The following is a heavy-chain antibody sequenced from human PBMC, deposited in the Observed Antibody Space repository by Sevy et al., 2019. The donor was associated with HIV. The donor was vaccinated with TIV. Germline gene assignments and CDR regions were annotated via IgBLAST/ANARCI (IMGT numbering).Heavy chain of an antibody. CDR3: ARSGGSCDYGMDV. V-gene: IGHV3-7*01. CDR1: EFTFSSYW. CDR2: IKQDGSEK. D-gene: IGHD2-15*01. J-gene: IGHJ6*02. Sequence: GGSLRLSCAASEFTFSSYWMSWVRQAPGKGLEWVANIKQDGSEKYYVDSVKGRFTISRDNAKNSLYLQMNSLRAEDTAVYYCARSGGSCDYGMDVWGQGTTVTVSS.